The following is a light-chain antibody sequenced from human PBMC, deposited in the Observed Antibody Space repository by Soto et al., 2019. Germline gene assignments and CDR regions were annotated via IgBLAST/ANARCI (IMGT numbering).Light chain of an antibody. Sequence: EVGWTKNKGTLSLSPGERATLSCRASQSVSSSYLAWYQQKPGQAPRLVIHGASNRATDIPDRISGSGSGTDFTLTISRLEPEDFAVYYCQQYGDSPVAFG. CDR3: QQYGDSPVA. V-gene: IGKV3-20*01. CDR2: GAS. J-gene: IGKJ2*01. CDR1: QSVSSSY.